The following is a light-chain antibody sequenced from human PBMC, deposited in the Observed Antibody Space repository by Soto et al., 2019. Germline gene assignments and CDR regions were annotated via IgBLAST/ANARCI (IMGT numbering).Light chain of an antibody. J-gene: IGLJ3*02. V-gene: IGLV4-69*01. CDR3: QTWGTGFWV. CDR2: INGDGSH. Sequence: QSVLTQSPSASASLGASVKLTCTLSSGHSSNAIVWHQQQPEKGPRYLMKINGDGSHSQGDGIPDRFSGSSSGAERYLTISSLQSEDEADYYCQTWGTGFWVFGGGTKLTVL. CDR1: SGHSSNA.